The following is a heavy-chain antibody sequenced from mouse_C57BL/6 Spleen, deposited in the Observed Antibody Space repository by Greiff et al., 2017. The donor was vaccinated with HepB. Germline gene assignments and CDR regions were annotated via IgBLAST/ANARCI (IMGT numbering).Heavy chain of an antibody. CDR1: GYAFSSSW. CDR2: IYPGDGDT. V-gene: IGHV1-82*01. CDR3: ARDRGDAMDY. J-gene: IGHJ4*01. Sequence: LMEPGASVKISCKASGYAFSSSWMNWVKQRPGKGLEWIGRIYPGDGDTNYNGKFKGKATLTADKSSSTAYMQLSSLTSEDSAVYFCARDRGDAMDYWGQGTSVTVSS.